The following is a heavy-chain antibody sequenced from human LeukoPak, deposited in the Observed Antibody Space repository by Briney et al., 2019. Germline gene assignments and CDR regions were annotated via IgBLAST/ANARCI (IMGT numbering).Heavy chain of an antibody. J-gene: IGHJ4*02. CDR2: IYYSGST. CDR1: GGSISSYY. D-gene: IGHD3-3*01. Sequence: PSETLSLTFTVSGGSISSYYWSWIRQPPGKGLEWIGYIYYSGSTNYNPSLKSRVTISVDTSKNQFSLKLSSVTAADTAVYYCARYDFWSGYCWDYWGQGTLVTVSS. V-gene: IGHV4-59*08. CDR3: ARYDFWSGYCWDY.